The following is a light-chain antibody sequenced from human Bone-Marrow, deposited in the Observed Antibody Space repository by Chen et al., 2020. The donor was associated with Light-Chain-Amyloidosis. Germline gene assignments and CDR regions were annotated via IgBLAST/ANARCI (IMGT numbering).Light chain of an antibody. J-gene: IGLJ2*01. CDR2: RDT. CDR3: QSADSSGTYEVI. V-gene: IGLV3-25*03. CDR1: DLPTKY. Sequence: SYELTQPPSVSVSPGQPARITCSGDDLPTKYAYWYQQKPGQAPVLVIHRDTERPSGISERFSGSSSGTTATLTISGVQAEDEADYHCQSADSSGTYEVIFGGRTKLTVL.